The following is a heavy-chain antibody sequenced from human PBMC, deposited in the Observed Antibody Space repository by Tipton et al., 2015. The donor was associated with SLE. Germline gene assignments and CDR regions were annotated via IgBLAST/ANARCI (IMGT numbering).Heavy chain of an antibody. J-gene: IGHJ5*02. Sequence: TLSLTCTVYGGSFSVYFWTWVRQPPGKGLEWIGEISHSGTTEYAPSLKSRVTISVGTSKKQFSLKLISVTAADTAVYYCARGFDPGWVGAPRFDPWGQGTLGTVSS. D-gene: IGHD1-26*01. CDR3: ARGFDPGWVGAPRFDP. CDR1: GGSFSVYF. CDR2: ISHSGTT. V-gene: IGHV4-34*01.